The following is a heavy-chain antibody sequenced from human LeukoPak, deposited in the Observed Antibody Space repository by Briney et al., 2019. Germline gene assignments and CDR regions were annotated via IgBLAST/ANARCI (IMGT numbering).Heavy chain of an antibody. Sequence: GRSLRLSCAASGFTFSSYTMNWVRQAPGKGLEWVSSINTSGNSMYHADSVKGRFTTSRDNARNSLYLQMNSLRAEDTAVYYCARVVRGDAYNYDYWGRGTLVTVSS. D-gene: IGHD5-24*01. CDR3: ARVVRGDAYNYDY. V-gene: IGHV3-21*01. CDR2: INTSGNSM. J-gene: IGHJ4*02. CDR1: GFTFSSYT.